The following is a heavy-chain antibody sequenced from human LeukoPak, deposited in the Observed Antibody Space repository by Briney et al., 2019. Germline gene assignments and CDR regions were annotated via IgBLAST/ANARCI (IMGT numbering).Heavy chain of an antibody. CDR3: AREYSDILTGYYLFDS. Sequence: NPSETLSLTCTVSGGSINSGVYYWSWIRQYPGKGLEWIGSIFYSGSTYYNPSLKSRFTISVDTSKNQFSLKLSSVTAADTAVYYCAREYSDILTGYYLFDSWGQGTLVTVPS. V-gene: IGHV4-31*03. D-gene: IGHD3-9*01. CDR1: GGSINSGVYY. J-gene: IGHJ4*02. CDR2: IFYSGST.